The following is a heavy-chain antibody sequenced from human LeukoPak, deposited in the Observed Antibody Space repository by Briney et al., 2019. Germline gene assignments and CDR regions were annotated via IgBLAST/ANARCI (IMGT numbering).Heavy chain of an antibody. Sequence: SETLSLTCTVSGGSISSYYWSWIRQPPGKGLEWIGYIYYSGSTNYNPSLKSRVTISVDTSKNQFSLKLSSVTAADTAVYYCARVSQSSGYYYGGYYFDYWGQGTLVTVSS. CDR1: GGSISSYY. J-gene: IGHJ4*02. CDR2: IYYSGST. D-gene: IGHD3-22*01. V-gene: IGHV4-59*01. CDR3: ARVSQSSGYYYGGYYFDY.